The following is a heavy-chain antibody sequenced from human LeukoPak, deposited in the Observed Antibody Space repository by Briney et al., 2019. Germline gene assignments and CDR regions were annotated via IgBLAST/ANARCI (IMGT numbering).Heavy chain of an antibody. CDR2: ISSSSTTI. J-gene: IGHJ4*02. D-gene: IGHD3-16*02. Sequence: GGSLRLSCAASGFTFSSYSMNWVRQAPGKGLEWVSYISSSSTTIYYADSVKGRFTISRDNSKNTLSLQMNSLRAEDTALYYCAKDLMIGFGGVISEIDSWGQGTLVTVSS. CDR3: AKDLMIGFGGVISEIDS. V-gene: IGHV3-48*01. CDR1: GFTFSSYS.